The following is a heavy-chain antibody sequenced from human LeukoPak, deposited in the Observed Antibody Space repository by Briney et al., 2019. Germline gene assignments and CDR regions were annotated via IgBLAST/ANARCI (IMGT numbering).Heavy chain of an antibody. CDR1: GGSFSGYY. Sequence: PSETLSLTCAVYGGSFSGYYWSWIRQPPGKGLEWIGEINHSGSTNYNPSLKSRVTISVDTSKNQFSLKLSSVTAADTAVYYCATTRPAVAGSANWFDPWGQGTLVTVSS. CDR2: INHSGST. D-gene: IGHD6-19*01. J-gene: IGHJ5*02. V-gene: IGHV4-34*01. CDR3: ATTRPAVAGSANWFDP.